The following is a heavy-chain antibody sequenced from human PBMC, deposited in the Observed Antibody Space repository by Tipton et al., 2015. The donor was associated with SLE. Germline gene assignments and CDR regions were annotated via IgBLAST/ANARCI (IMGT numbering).Heavy chain of an antibody. J-gene: IGHJ5*02. CDR2: IYYSGST. Sequence: TLSLTCAVYGGSFSGYYWSWIRQPPGKGLEWIGSIYYSGSTYYNPSLKSRVTISVDTSKNQFSLKLSSVTAADTAVYYCARDFFDFRFDPWGQGTLVTVSS. CDR3: ARDFFDFRFDP. D-gene: IGHD3-3*01. V-gene: IGHV4-34*01. CDR1: GGSFSGYY.